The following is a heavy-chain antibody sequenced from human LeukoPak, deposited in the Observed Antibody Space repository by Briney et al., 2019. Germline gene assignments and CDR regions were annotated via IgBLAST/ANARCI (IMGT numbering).Heavy chain of an antibody. J-gene: IGHJ6*03. CDR3: ARLPAGIYYYMDV. CDR1: GFTFSSYS. Sequence: GGPLRLSCAASGFTFSSYSMNWVRQAPGKGLEWVSSISSSSSYIYYADSVKGRFTISRDNAKNSLYLQMNSLRAEDTAVYYCARLPAGIYYYMDVWGKGTTVTVSS. V-gene: IGHV3-21*01. D-gene: IGHD3-10*01. CDR2: ISSSSSYI.